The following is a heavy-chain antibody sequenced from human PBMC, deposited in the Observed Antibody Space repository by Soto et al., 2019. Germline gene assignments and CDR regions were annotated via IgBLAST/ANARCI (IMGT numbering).Heavy chain of an antibody. CDR3: AKIRGHSYDDVFAI. CDR1: RFPSRSYG. D-gene: IGHD5-18*01. J-gene: IGHJ3*02. Sequence: AGSLRLACAASRFPSRSYGMHWVRKAPGKGLEWVAVISYDGSNKYYADSVKGRFTISRDNSKNTLYLQMNSLRAEDTAVYYCAKIRGHSYDDVFAIWGQGTTVTVSS. V-gene: IGHV3-30*18. CDR2: ISYDGSNK.